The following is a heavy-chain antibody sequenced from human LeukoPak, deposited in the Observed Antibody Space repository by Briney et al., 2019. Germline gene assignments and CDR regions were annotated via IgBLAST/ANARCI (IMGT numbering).Heavy chain of an antibody. CDR1: GYTFTDYY. V-gene: IGHV1-2*04. Sequence: ASVTVSCKASGYTFTDYYMHWVRQPPGQGLEGVGWINPNNGGTYSTQKFQGWVTMTRDTSISTAYMELSRLTSDATAVYYSARANPLHCSSTSCLFDYWGQGSLATVSS. CDR2: INPNNGGT. J-gene: IGHJ4*02. CDR3: ARANPLHCSSTSCLFDY. D-gene: IGHD2-2*01.